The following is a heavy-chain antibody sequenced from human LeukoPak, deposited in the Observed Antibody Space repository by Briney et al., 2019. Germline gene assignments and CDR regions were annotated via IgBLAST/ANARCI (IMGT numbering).Heavy chain of an antibody. Sequence: GGSLRLSCAASGFTFSSYAMSWVRQAPGKGLEWVSSISTGSSYIYYADSVKGRFTISRDNAKNSLYLQMNSLRAEDTAVYYCARACGGDCYLSDYWGQGALVTVSS. CDR1: GFTFSSYA. D-gene: IGHD2-21*02. V-gene: IGHV3-21*01. CDR3: ARACGGDCYLSDY. CDR2: ISTGSSYI. J-gene: IGHJ4*02.